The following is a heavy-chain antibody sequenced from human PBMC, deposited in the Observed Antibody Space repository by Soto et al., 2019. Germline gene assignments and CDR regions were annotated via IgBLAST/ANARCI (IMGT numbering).Heavy chain of an antibody. CDR3: AKGEAGSPRDNWFDP. J-gene: IGHJ5*02. Sequence: GGSLRLSCAASGFTVSSYAMSWVRQAPGKGLEWVSAISGSGGSTYYADSVKGRFTISRDNSKNTLYLQMNSLRAEDTAVYYSAKGEAGSPRDNWFDPWGQGTLVTAPQ. V-gene: IGHV3-23*01. CDR2: ISGSGGST. D-gene: IGHD2-15*01. CDR1: GFTVSSYA.